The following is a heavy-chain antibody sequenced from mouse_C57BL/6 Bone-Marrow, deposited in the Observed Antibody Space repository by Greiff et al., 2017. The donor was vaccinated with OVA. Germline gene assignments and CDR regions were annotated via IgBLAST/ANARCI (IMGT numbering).Heavy chain of an antibody. CDR3: TRKGHYYGSSSYYFDY. CDR1: GYTFTDYE. Sequence: VKVVESGAELVRPGASVTLSCKASGYTFTDYEMHWVKQTPVHGLEWIGAIDPETGGTAYNQKFKGKAILTADKSSSTAYMELRSLTSEDSAVYYCTRKGHYYGSSSYYFDYWGQGTTLTVSS. CDR2: IDPETGGT. J-gene: IGHJ2*01. V-gene: IGHV1-15*01. D-gene: IGHD1-1*01.